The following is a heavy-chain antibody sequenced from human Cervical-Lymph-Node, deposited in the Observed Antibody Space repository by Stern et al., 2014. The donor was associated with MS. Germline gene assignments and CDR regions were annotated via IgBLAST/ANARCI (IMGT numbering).Heavy chain of an antibody. J-gene: IGHJ5*02. Sequence: QDQLVQSGTELKKPGASVKVSCKTSGYSFTNNDIYWVRQATGQGLEWMGWMNPNSGDTGSAQKFQGRVVMTRNVSARTAYMELSGLRSDDTAVYYCARGRKWFGENGGLGKWLDPWGQGTLVIISS. CDR1: GYSFTNND. D-gene: IGHD3-10*01. CDR2: MNPNSGDT. CDR3: ARGRKWFGENGGLGKWLDP. V-gene: IGHV1-8*01.